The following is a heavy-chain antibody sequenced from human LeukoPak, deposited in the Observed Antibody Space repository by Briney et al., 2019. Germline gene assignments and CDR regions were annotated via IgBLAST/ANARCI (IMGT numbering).Heavy chain of an antibody. D-gene: IGHD4-11*01. CDR3: ARDSTVRSWYFDL. V-gene: IGHV3-7*01. Sequence: GGSLRLSCAASGFTFSNYWMSWVRQAPGKGLEWVANIKEDGSRNHYVDSVKGRFTISRDNSKNTLYLQMNSLRAEDTAVYYCARDSTVRSWYFDLWGRGTLVTASS. J-gene: IGHJ2*01. CDR2: IKEDGSRN. CDR1: GFTFSNYW.